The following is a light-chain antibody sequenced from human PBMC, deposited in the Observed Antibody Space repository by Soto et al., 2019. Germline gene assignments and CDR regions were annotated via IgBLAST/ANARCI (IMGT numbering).Light chain of an antibody. CDR1: QIVSNNY. CDR2: DAS. V-gene: IGKV3-11*01. J-gene: IGKJ4*01. Sequence: DIVLTQSPGTLSLSPGERATLSCRASQIVSNNYLAWYQHKPGQAPSLLIYDASNRATGVPARFSGSGSGTDFTLTITALEPEDFALYYCQQRSERPLTFGGGTKVDIK. CDR3: QQRSERPLT.